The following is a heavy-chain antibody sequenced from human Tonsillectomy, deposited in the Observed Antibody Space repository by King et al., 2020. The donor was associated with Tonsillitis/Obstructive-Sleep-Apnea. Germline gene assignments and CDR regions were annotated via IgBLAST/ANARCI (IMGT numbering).Heavy chain of an antibody. Sequence: QLVQSGAEVKKPGASVKVTCKASGYTFTSYGISWVRQAPGQGLEWMGWISAYNGNTNYAQKLQGRVTMTTDTSTSTAYMELRSLRSDDTAVYYCAREGAEGTYYDFWSGPAYYGMDVWGQGTTVTVSS. V-gene: IGHV1-18*01. J-gene: IGHJ6*02. CDR1: GYTFTSYG. CDR2: ISAYNGNT. CDR3: AREGAEGTYYDFWSGPAYYGMDV. D-gene: IGHD3-3*01.